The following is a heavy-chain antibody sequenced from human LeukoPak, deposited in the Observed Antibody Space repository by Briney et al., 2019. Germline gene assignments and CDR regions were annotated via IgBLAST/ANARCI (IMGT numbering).Heavy chain of an antibody. V-gene: IGHV3-21*01. CDR1: GFTFSSYS. J-gene: IGHJ5*02. D-gene: IGHD3-16*01. CDR2: ISSSSSYI. Sequence: GGSLRLSCAASGFTFSSYSMNWVRQAPGKGLEWVSSISSSSSYIYYADSVKGRFTISRDNAKNSLYLQMNSLGAEDTAVYYCAQGIPQGGTWGQGTLVTVSS. CDR3: AQGIPQGGT.